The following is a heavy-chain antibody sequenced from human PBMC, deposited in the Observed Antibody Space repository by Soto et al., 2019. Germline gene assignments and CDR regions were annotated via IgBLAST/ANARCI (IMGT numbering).Heavy chain of an antibody. CDR1: GFTFSSYG. V-gene: IGHV3-33*01. Sequence: PGGSLRLSCAASGFTFSSYGMHWVRQAPGKGLDWVAVIWFDGSNKYYADSVKGRLTISRDNSKNTLYLQMNSLRAEDTALYYCARASGPFDYWGQGTLVTVSS. J-gene: IGHJ4*02. CDR3: ARASGPFDY. CDR2: IWFDGSNK.